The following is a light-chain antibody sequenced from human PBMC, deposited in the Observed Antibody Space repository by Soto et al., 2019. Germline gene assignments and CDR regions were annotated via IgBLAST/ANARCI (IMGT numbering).Light chain of an antibody. V-gene: IGKV1-16*02. Sequence: DIQMTQSPSSLSASVGDTVTITCRSSHGINDFLSWFQQKPGKAPKPLISAASSLQSGVPSKFSGSGSDRDFTLTISSLQPEDSATYYCQQYHSYPVTFGGGTKVEIK. CDR2: AAS. CDR1: HGINDF. J-gene: IGKJ4*01. CDR3: QQYHSYPVT.